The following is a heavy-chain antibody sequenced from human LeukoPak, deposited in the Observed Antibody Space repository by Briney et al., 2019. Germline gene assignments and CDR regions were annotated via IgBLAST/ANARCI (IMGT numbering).Heavy chain of an antibody. Sequence: PGGSLRLSCAASGFTFSSHWMYWVRQLPGKGLVWVSRISGAGSTTNYADSVKGRFTISRDNAKNTLFLQMSSLRAEDTAVYYCARSGWLPYYYYMDVWGKGTTVTISS. J-gene: IGHJ6*03. V-gene: IGHV3-74*01. D-gene: IGHD6-19*01. CDR3: ARSGWLPYYYYMDV. CDR2: ISGAGSTT. CDR1: GFTFSSHW.